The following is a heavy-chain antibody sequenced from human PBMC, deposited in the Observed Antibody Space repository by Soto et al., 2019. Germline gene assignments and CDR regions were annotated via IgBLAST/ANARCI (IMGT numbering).Heavy chain of an antibody. D-gene: IGHD6-6*01. CDR2: IIPIFGTA. J-gene: IGHJ6*02. Sequence: QVQLVQSGAEVKKPGSSVKVSCKASGGTFSSYAISWARQAPGQGLEWMGGIIPIFGTANYAQKFQGRVTITADESTSTAYMELSSLRSEDTAVYYCARVGDSSSLYYYYGMDVWGQGTTVTVSS. V-gene: IGHV1-69*01. CDR1: GGTFSSYA. CDR3: ARVGDSSSLYYYYGMDV.